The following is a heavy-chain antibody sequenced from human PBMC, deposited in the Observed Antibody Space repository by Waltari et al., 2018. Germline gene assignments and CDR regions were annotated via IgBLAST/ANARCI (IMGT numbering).Heavy chain of an antibody. Sequence: QLQLQESCPGLVKSSETLSLTCTVSGGSISRSAYYWVWLRQPPGKELEWIGSIYPGGDTYYHSSVESRGGRAVDRSSNHFAMRLRSVTAADTAVYYCARRGDWLPLDAFDIWGQGTVVTVSS. CDR3: ARRGDWLPLDAFDI. D-gene: IGHD2-15*01. CDR1: GGSISRSAYY. CDR2: IYPGGDT. V-gene: IGHV4-39*02. J-gene: IGHJ3*02.